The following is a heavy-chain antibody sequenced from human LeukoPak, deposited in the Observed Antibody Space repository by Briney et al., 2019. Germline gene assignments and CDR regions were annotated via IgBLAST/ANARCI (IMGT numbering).Heavy chain of an antibody. V-gene: IGHV3-23*01. Sequence: GGSLRLSCVASGFSFGNYAMSWVRQAPGKGLQWVSQISGTGGATWYAGFARDRFTISRDNSKKTLYLQMSGLRVEDTAMYYCVKDPRDTYGANWFVSWGQGTLLIVSS. J-gene: IGHJ5*01. CDR1: GFSFGNYA. CDR2: ISGTGGAT. CDR3: VKDPRDTYGANWFVS. D-gene: IGHD2-21*01.